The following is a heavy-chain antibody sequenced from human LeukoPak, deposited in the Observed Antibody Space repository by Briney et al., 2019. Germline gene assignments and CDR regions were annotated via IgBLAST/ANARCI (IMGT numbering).Heavy chain of an antibody. D-gene: IGHD2-2*02. CDR3: ARGYQLLYRYPFDY. CDR1: GYTFADYY. Sequence: ASVKVSCKASGYTFADYYMNWVRQAPGQGLEWMGWINPNSGDTKYAQKFQGRVTMTRDTSISTAYMELSRLRSDDTAVYYCARGYQLLYRYPFDYWGQGTLVTVSS. V-gene: IGHV1-2*02. CDR2: INPNSGDT. J-gene: IGHJ4*02.